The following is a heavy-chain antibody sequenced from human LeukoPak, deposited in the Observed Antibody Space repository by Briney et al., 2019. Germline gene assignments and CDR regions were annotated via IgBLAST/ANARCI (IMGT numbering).Heavy chain of an antibody. CDR1: GYSFTSYW. V-gene: IGHV5-51*01. CDR2: IYPGDSDT. Sequence: ASVKVSCKGSGYSFTSYWIGWVRQMPGKGLEWMGIIYPGDSDTRYSPSFQGQVTISADKSISTAYLQWSSLKASDTAMYYCARLGLGPIYYYYYGMDVWGQGTTVTVSS. D-gene: IGHD3/OR15-3a*01. CDR3: ARLGLGPIYYYYYGMDV. J-gene: IGHJ6*02.